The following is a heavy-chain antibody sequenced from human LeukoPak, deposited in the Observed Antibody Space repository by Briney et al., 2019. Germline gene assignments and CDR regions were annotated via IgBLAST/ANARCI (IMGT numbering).Heavy chain of an antibody. V-gene: IGHV1-18*01. D-gene: IGHD2-15*01. Sequence: ASVRVSCKTSGYTFTNYGISWVRQAPGQRLEWMGWISAYNGNTNYAQRLQGRVTMTTDTSTSTAYMELRSLRSDDTAVYYCGRLGYCSGSSCPTSYYNWFDPWGQGTLVTVSS. CDR2: ISAYNGNT. J-gene: IGHJ5*02. CDR3: GRLGYCSGSSCPTSYYNWFDP. CDR1: GYTFTNYG.